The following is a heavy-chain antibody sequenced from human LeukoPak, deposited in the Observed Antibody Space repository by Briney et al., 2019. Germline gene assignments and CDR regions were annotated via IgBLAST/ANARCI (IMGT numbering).Heavy chain of an antibody. Sequence: GGSLRLSCAASGFTFSSYSMNWVRQAPGKGLEWVSAINDSGGSTYYADSVKGRFTISRDNSKNTLSLQMNSLRAEDTAVYYCAKDGGYSSGWYLDYWGQGTLVTVSS. J-gene: IGHJ4*02. CDR3: AKDGGYSSGWYLDY. V-gene: IGHV3-23*01. D-gene: IGHD6-19*01. CDR2: INDSGGST. CDR1: GFTFSSYS.